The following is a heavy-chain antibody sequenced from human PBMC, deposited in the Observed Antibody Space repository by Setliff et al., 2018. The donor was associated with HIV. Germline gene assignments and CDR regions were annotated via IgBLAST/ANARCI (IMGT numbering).Heavy chain of an antibody. CDR3: AKDWGDIGMVPDAFDI. CDR2: IWYDGSNK. D-gene: IGHD5-18*01. CDR1: GFTFSSYG. V-gene: IGHV3-33*06. J-gene: IGHJ3*02. Sequence: PGGSLSLSCAASGFTFSSYGMHWVRQAPGKGLEWVAVIWYDGSNKYYADSVKGRFTISRDNSKNTLYLQMNSLRAEDTAVYYCAKDWGDIGMVPDAFDIWGQGTMVTVSS.